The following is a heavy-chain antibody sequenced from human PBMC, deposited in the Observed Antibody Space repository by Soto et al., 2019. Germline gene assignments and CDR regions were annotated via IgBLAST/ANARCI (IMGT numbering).Heavy chain of an antibody. CDR1: GCSFRNYW. D-gene: IGHD2-21*01. Sequence: PGESLKTSCKSSGCSFRNYWIAWVRQIPRKGLEYVGHIYPDDSDTRYNPSFQGQVTISAHTSLSTAFLQWSSLEASDTCIYFCARLHRDGYKNSFKIWGPGTLVTVSS. V-gene: IGHV5-51*01. CDR2: IYPDDSDT. CDR3: ARLHRDGYKNSFKI. J-gene: IGHJ4*02.